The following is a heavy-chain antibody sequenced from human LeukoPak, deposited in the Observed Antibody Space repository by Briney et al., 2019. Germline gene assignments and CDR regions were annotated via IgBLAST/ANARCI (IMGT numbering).Heavy chain of an antibody. CDR2: ISGSGGGT. Sequence: PGGSLRLSCAASGFTFSTYAMSWVRHVPGKGLEWVSSISGSGGGTYYADPVEGRFTISRDNSKNTLYLQMNSLRAEDTAVYYCAGSTSSGRVFDYWGQGTLVAVSS. CDR3: AGSTSSGRVFDY. CDR1: GFTFSTYA. J-gene: IGHJ4*02. D-gene: IGHD2-2*01. V-gene: IGHV3-23*01.